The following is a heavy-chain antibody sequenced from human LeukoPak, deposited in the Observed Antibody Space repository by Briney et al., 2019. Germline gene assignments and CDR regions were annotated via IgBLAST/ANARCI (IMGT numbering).Heavy chain of an antibody. CDR3: ASLSGFYLD. D-gene: IGHD3-22*01. V-gene: IGHV4-31*03. J-gene: IGHJ4*02. Sequence: PSETLSLTCTVSGVSISSGGYFWSWLRQHPGKGLEWIGYIYYSGSTYYSPSLKSRVTISVDTSKNQFSLKLNSVTAADTAVYYCASLSGFYLDWGQGTLVTVSS. CDR1: GVSISSGGYF. CDR2: IYYSGST.